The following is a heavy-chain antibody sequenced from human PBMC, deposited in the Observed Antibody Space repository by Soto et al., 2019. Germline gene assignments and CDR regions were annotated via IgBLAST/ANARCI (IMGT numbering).Heavy chain of an antibody. CDR1: GFTFSSNA. J-gene: IGHJ6*02. D-gene: IGHD1-26*01. CDR3: AKGSGPPWDQYGMDV. CDR2: ISGGGGTT. Sequence: GGSLRLSCAASGFTFSSNAISWVRQAPGKGLEWVSVISGGGGTTYYADSVKGRFTISRDNSKNTLYLQVNSLRAEDTALYSCAKGSGPPWDQYGMDVWGQGTTVTVSS. V-gene: IGHV3-23*01.